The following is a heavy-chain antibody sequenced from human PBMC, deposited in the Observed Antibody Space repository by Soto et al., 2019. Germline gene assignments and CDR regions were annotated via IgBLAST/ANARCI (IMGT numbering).Heavy chain of an antibody. D-gene: IGHD5-18*01. V-gene: IGHV3-23*01. CDR1: GFTFSSYA. J-gene: IGHJ5*02. Sequence: EVQLLESGGGLVQPGGSLRLSCAASGFTFSSYAMSWVRQAPGKGLEWVSAISGSGGSTYYADSVKGRFTISRDNSKNTLYLKMNNRRAEDTAVYYGEKGGGGYIYGINRFDRGGQGTLVTVSS. CDR2: ISGSGGST. CDR3: EKGGGGYIYGINRFDR.